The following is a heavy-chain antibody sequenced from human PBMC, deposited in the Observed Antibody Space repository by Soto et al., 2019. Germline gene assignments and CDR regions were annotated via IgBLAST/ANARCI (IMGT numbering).Heavy chain of an antibody. Sequence: SVEVSCKASGYTFTSYYMHWVRQAPGQGLEWMGIINPSGGSTSYAQKFQGRVTMTRDTSTSTVYMELRSLRSEDTAVYYCARGRSFQLMVYADAFDIWGQGTVVTVS. CDR3: ARGRSFQLMVYADAFDI. CDR2: INPSGGST. V-gene: IGHV1-46*01. D-gene: IGHD2-8*01. J-gene: IGHJ3*02. CDR1: GYTFTSYY.